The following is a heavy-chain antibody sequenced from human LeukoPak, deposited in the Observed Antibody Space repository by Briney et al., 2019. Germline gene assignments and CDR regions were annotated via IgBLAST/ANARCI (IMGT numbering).Heavy chain of an antibody. Sequence: GESLKISCKGSGYSFSSHWIGWVRQMPGKGLEWMGIIYPGDSDTRYRPSFQGQVTLSADKSITTAYLQWSSLKASDTAMYYCARTRFTTSWLLDYWGQGTLVTVSS. V-gene: IGHV5-51*01. D-gene: IGHD2-2*01. J-gene: IGHJ4*02. CDR3: ARTRFTTSWLLDY. CDR1: GYSFSSHW. CDR2: IYPGDSDT.